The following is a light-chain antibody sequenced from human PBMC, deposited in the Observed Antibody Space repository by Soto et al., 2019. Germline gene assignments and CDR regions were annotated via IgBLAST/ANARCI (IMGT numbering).Light chain of an antibody. CDR2: GAS. Sequence: GMTQSPPTLSVSPGEEATLACRASESVSSNLAWYQQKPGQAPRLLIYGASTRATGIPARFSGSGSGTEFTLTISSLQSEDFAVYYCQQYNNWPPRITFGQGTRLEI. V-gene: IGKV3-15*01. CDR3: QQYNNWPPRIT. J-gene: IGKJ5*01. CDR1: ESVSSN.